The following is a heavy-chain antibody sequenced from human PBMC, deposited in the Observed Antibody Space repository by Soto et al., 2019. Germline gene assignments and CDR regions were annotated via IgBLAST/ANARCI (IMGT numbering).Heavy chain of an antibody. V-gene: IGHV1-69*01. D-gene: IGHD2-15*01. CDR3: ARAGDLGYCSGGNCYPGNYYYGMDV. CDR2: IIPIFGTA. CDR1: GGTFSSYA. J-gene: IGHJ6*02. Sequence: QVQLVQSGAEVKKPGSSVKVSCKASGGTFSSYAISWVRQAPGQGLEWMGGIIPIFGTANYAQKFQGRVTITADESTSTAYMELSSLRSEDTAVYYCARAGDLGYCSGGNCYPGNYYYGMDVWGQGTTVTVSS.